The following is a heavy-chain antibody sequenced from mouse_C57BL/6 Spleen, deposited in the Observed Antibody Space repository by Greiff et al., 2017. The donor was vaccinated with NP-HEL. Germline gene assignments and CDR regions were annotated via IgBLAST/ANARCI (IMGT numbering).Heavy chain of an antibody. CDR3: ARSREYYYGSSPSDAMDY. D-gene: IGHD1-1*01. CDR2: IDPSDSET. CDR1: GYTFTSYW. J-gene: IGHJ4*01. V-gene: IGHV1-52*01. Sequence: QVQLQQPGAELVRPGSSVKLSCKASGYTFTSYWMHWVKQRPIQGLEWIGNIDPSDSETHYNQKFKDKATLTVDKSSSTAYMQLSSLTSEDSAVYYCARSREYYYGSSPSDAMDYWGQGTSVTVSS.